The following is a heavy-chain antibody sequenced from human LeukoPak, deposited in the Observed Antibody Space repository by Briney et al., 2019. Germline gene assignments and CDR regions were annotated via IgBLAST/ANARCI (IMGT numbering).Heavy chain of an antibody. V-gene: IGHV1-46*01. Sequence: ASVKVSCKASGYTFISYYMHWVRQAPGQGLEWMGIINPRGGSTSFAQKFQGRVTMTGDTPTSTVYMELSSLTSEDTAVYYCARAPGYYYGMDVWGHGTTVTVSS. CDR3: ARAPGYYYGMDV. CDR1: GYTFISYY. CDR2: INPRGGST. J-gene: IGHJ6*02.